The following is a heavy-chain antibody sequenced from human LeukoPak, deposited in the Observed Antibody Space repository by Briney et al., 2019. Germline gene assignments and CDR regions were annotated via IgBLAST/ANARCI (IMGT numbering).Heavy chain of an antibody. CDR2: IYTGGNT. D-gene: IGHD2-15*01. CDR3: ARGGGYCSGGSCYLDY. CDR1: GFTVSSNY. V-gene: IGHV3-53*01. J-gene: IGHJ4*02. Sequence: PGGSLRLSCAASGFTVSSNYMSWVRQAPGRGLEWVSLIYTGGNTYYADSVKGRFTISRDNSKNTLYLQMKSLRAEDTAVYYCARGGGYCSGGSCYLDYWGQGTLVTVSS.